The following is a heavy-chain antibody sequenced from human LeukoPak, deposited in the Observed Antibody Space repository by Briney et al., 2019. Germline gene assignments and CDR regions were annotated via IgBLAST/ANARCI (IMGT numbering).Heavy chain of an antibody. Sequence: GGSLRLSCAASGFTFTNYAMNWVRQAPGKGLEWVSVICGRGGSAYYADSVKGRFTISRDDSKNTLNLQMNSLRAEDTAVYYCAKVRGYDILTRDRPYFDYWGQGTLVTVSS. CDR2: ICGRGGSA. J-gene: IGHJ4*02. D-gene: IGHD3-9*01. CDR3: AKVRGYDILTRDRPYFDY. V-gene: IGHV3-23*01. CDR1: GFTFTNYA.